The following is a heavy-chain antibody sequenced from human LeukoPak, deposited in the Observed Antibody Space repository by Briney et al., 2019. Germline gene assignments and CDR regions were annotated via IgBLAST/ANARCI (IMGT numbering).Heavy chain of an antibody. J-gene: IGHJ4*02. D-gene: IGHD5-24*01. Sequence: GGSLRLSCAASGLTVSSNYMSWVRQAPGKGLEWVSLIYSSGSTYYADSVKGRFIISRDNSKNTLFLQMNSLTAEDTAMYYCTRTFLSGDGYKVGYFDYWGQGTLVTVSS. V-gene: IGHV3-53*01. CDR3: TRTFLSGDGYKVGYFDY. CDR2: IYSSGST. CDR1: GLTVSSNY.